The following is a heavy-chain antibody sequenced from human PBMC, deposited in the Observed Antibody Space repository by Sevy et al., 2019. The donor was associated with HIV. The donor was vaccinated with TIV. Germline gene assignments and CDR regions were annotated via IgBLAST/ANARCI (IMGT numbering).Heavy chain of an antibody. J-gene: IGHJ4*01. V-gene: IGHV3-23*01. Sequence: GGSLRLSCVASRFTLSNYAMSWVRQAPGKGLEWVSILSASGGSTYYAESVKGRVTISRDNSKNTLDLEMNSLRGEDTAVYYCAKGSRKYYYDSSGYYGDWGQGTLVTVSS. D-gene: IGHD3-22*01. CDR3: AKGSRKYYYDSSGYYGD. CDR1: RFTLSNYA. CDR2: LSASGGST.